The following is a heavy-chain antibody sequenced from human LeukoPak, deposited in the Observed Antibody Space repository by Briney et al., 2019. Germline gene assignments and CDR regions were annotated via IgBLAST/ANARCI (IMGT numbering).Heavy chain of an antibody. CDR2: VSDSGNTI. D-gene: IGHD1-26*01. V-gene: IGHV3-23*01. Sequence: GGSLRLSCAASRFTFSNYAMSWVRQAPGKGREWVSGVSDSGNTIYYADSVKGRFTISRDNSKNTVYLQMTSLRAEDTALYYCAKGVGTTMAYYFDYWGQGTLVTVSS. J-gene: IGHJ4*02. CDR1: RFTFSNYA. CDR3: AKGVGTTMAYYFDY.